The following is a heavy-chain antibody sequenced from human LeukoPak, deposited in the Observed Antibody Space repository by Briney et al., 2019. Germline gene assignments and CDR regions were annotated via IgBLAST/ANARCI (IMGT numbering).Heavy chain of an antibody. V-gene: IGHV1-24*01. CDR2: FDPEDGET. D-gene: IGHD3-22*01. Sequence: ASVKVSCKVSGYTLTELSMHWVRQAPGKGLEWMGGFDPEDGETIYAQKFQGRVTMTEDTSTDTAYMELSRLRSDDTAVYYCARGRDYYDSSGPLGYWGQGTLVTVSS. CDR3: ARGRDYYDSSGPLGY. CDR1: GYTLTELS. J-gene: IGHJ4*02.